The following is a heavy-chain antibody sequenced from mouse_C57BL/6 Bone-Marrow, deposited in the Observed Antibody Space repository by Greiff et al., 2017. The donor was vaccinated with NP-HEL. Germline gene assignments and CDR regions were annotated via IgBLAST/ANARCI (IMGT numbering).Heavy chain of an antibody. V-gene: IGHV1-50*01. CDR2: IDPSAGYT. CDR1: GYTFTSYW. CDR3: ARSIFFAY. Sequence: VQLQQPGAELVKPGASVKLSCKASGYTFTSYWMQWVKQRPGQGLEWIGEIDPSAGYTNYHQKFKGKATLTVDTSSSTAYMQLSSLTSEDSAVYYCARSIFFAYWGQGTLVTVSA. J-gene: IGHJ3*01.